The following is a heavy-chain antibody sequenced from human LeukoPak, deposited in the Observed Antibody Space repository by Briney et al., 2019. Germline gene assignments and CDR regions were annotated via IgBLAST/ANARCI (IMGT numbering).Heavy chain of an antibody. D-gene: IGHD2-2*01. CDR1: GFTFGDYA. CDR2: IRSKAYGGTT. Sequence: GGSLRLSCTASGFTFGDYAMSWVRRAPGKGLEWVGFIRSKAYGGTTEYAASVKGRFTISRDDSKSIAYLQMNSLKTEDTAVYYCTRDAVDIVVVPDAAGHWGQGTLVTVSS. CDR3: TRDAVDIVVVPDAAGH. V-gene: IGHV3-49*04. J-gene: IGHJ4*02.